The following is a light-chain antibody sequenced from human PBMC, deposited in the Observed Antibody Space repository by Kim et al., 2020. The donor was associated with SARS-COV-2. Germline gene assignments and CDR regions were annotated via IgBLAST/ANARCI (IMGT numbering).Light chain of an antibody. V-gene: IGKV1-8*01. CDR2: AAS. J-gene: IGKJ1*01. CDR3: QQYYSYPT. Sequence: SASTGDRVTITCRASQGISSYLAWYQQNPGKAPKLLIYAASTLQSGVPSRFSGSGSGTDFTLTISCLQSEDFATYYCQQYYSYPTFGQGTKVEIK. CDR1: QGISSY.